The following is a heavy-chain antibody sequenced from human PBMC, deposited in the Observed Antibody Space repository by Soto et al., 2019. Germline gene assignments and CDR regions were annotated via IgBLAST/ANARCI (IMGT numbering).Heavy chain of an antibody. CDR2: IKQDGSEK. V-gene: IGHV3-7*01. CDR3: ARGYFDWLSPFDY. D-gene: IGHD3-9*01. Sequence: GGSLRLSCAASGFTFSSYWMSWVRQAPGKGLEWVANIKQDGSEKYYVDSVKGRFTISRDNAKNSLYLQMNSLRAEDTAVYYCARGYFDWLSPFDYWGQGTLVTVSS. CDR1: GFTFSSYW. J-gene: IGHJ4*02.